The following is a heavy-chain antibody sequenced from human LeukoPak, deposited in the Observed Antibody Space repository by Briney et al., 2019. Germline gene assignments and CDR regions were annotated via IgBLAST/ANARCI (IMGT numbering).Heavy chain of an antibody. V-gene: IGHV1-18*01. J-gene: IGHJ4*02. CDR3: ARDAPIVVVPAAIDY. D-gene: IGHD2-2*01. CDR2: ISAYNGNT. Sequence: GASVKVSCKASGYTFTSYGISWVRQAPGQGLEWMGWISAYNGNTNYAQKLQGRVTMTTDTSTSTAYMELRSLRCDDTAVYYCARDAPIVVVPAAIDYWGQGTLVTVSS. CDR1: GYTFTSYG.